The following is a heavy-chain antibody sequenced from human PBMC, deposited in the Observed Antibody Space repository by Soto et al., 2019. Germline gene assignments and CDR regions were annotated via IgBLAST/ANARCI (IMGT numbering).Heavy chain of an antibody. J-gene: IGHJ4*02. CDR2: VSGSGGGT. CDR3: ARIGPYCGGDCYPDFDF. D-gene: IGHD2-21*02. Sequence: GGSLRLSCAASGFTFNTYGMTWARQAPGKGLEWVSTVSGSGGGTYYADSVKGRFTISRVNSKNTMYLQMSNLRAEDTAVYFCARIGPYCGGDCYPDFDFWGLGTPVTVSS. V-gene: IGHV3-23*01. CDR1: GFTFNTYG.